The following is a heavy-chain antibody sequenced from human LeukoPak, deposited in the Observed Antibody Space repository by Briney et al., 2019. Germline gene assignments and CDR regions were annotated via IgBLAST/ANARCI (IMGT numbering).Heavy chain of an antibody. Sequence: PSETLSLTCTVSGGSISSYYWSWIRQPPGKGLEWIGYIYTSGSTNYNPSLKSRVTISVDTSKNQFSLKLSSVTAADTAVYYCASSTTVDSLDYWGQGTLVTVSS. J-gene: IGHJ4*02. CDR2: IYTSGST. D-gene: IGHD4-23*01. CDR1: GGSISSYY. V-gene: IGHV4-4*09. CDR3: ASSTTVDSLDY.